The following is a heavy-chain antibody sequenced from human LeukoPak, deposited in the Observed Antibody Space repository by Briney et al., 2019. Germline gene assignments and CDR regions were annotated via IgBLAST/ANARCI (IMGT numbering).Heavy chain of an antibody. V-gene: IGHV4-59*01. Sequence: PSGTLSLTCTVSGGSISSYYWSWIRRPPGKGLEWIGYIYYSGSTNYNPSLKSRVTISVDTSKNQFSLKLSSVTAADTAVYYCARASRYSSSWHSWLDPWGQGTLVTVSS. CDR1: GGSISSYY. J-gene: IGHJ5*02. CDR3: ARASRYSSSWHSWLDP. D-gene: IGHD6-13*01. CDR2: IYYSGST.